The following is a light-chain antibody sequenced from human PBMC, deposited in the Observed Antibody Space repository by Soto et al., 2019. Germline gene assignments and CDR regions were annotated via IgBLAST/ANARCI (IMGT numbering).Light chain of an antibody. J-gene: IGKJ4*01. Sequence: EIVVTQSPGTLSLSPGERATLSCRASQSVRNNYLVWYQQRPGQPPRFLMYDVSTRAAGIPDRFSGSGSGTDFTLTISRLEPEDFAVYYCQQYGSTPLTFGGGTKVEIE. CDR1: QSVRNNY. V-gene: IGKV3-20*01. CDR3: QQYGSTPLT. CDR2: DVS.